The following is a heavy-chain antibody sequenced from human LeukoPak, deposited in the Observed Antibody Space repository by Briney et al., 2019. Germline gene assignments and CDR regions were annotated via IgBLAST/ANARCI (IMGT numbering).Heavy chain of an antibody. V-gene: IGHV1-18*01. Sequence: ASVKVSCKASGYTFTSYGISWVRQAPGQGLEWMAWISAYNGNTNYAQKLQGRVTMTTDTSTSTAYMELRSLRSDDTAVYYCARSPPHVYDSSGYYLSWGQGTLVTVSS. J-gene: IGHJ4*02. CDR2: ISAYNGNT. CDR1: GYTFTSYG. CDR3: ARSPPHVYDSSGYYLS. D-gene: IGHD3-22*01.